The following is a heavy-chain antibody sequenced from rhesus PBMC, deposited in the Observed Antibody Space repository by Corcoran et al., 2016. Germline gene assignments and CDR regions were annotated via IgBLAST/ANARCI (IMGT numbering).Heavy chain of an antibody. Sequence: QVQLQESGPGLVKPSETLSLTCVVSGDSISSDYWGWVRQSPGKGLEWIGYIYGVSGSTNYNPSLKSRVTISTATSKDQFSLKLTSVTAADTTIYYCAKYCSGTGCGYFEFWGQGALVTVSS. V-gene: IGHV4-160*01. CDR1: GDSISSDY. CDR3: AKYCSGTGCGYFEF. D-gene: IGHD2-21*01. CDR2: IYGVSGST. J-gene: IGHJ1*01.